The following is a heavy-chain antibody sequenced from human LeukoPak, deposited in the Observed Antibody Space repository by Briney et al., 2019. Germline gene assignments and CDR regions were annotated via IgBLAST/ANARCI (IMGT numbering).Heavy chain of an antibody. V-gene: IGHV1-2*02. CDR2: INPNSGGT. CDR3: ARSTIFGVVTYMDV. D-gene: IGHD3-3*01. Sequence: GASVKVSCKVSGYTLTELSMHWVRQAPGQGLEWMGWINPNSGGTNYAQKFQGRVTMTRDTSISTAYMELSRLRSDDTAVYYCARSTIFGVVTYMDVWGKGTTVTVSS. CDR1: GYTLTELS. J-gene: IGHJ6*03.